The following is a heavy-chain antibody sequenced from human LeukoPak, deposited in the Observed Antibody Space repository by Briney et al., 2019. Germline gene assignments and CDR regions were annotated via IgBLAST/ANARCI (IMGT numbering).Heavy chain of an antibody. CDR1: GFTFSTFW. J-gene: IGHJ4*02. D-gene: IGHD3-22*01. Sequence: GGSLRLSCAASGFTFSTFWMSWVRQAPGKGLERVANIKEDGSEKYYVDSVKGRFTISRDSAKNSLYLQMNSLRAEDTAVYYCATSSGSRGLYFDFWGRGTLVTVSS. CDR3: ATSSGSRGLYFDF. V-gene: IGHV3-7*01. CDR2: IKEDGSEK.